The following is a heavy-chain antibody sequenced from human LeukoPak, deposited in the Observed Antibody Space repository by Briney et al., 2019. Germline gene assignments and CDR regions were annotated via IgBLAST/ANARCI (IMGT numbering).Heavy chain of an antibody. CDR3: ARAGRRYYYGMDV. J-gene: IGHJ6*02. CDR1: GGSISSYY. V-gene: IGHV4-59*01. CDR2: IYYSGST. Sequence: PSETPSLTCTVSGGSISSYYWSWIRQPPGKGLEWIGYIYYSGSTNYNPSLKSRVTISVDTSKNQFSLKLSSVTAADTAVYYCARAGRRYYYGMDVWGQGTTVTVSS.